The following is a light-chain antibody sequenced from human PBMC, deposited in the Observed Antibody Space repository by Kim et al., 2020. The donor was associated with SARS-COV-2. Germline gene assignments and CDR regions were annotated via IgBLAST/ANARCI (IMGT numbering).Light chain of an antibody. V-gene: IGKV3-20*01. CDR3: QQYSSSPAT. J-gene: IGKJ1*01. CDR1: QSVSSNY. CDR2: GAS. Sequence: SPGEIATLSCRASQSVSSNYLAWYQQKPGQAPRLLIYGASSRATGIPDRFSGSGSGTDFTLTITRLEPEDFAVYYCQQYSSSPATFGQGTKVDIK.